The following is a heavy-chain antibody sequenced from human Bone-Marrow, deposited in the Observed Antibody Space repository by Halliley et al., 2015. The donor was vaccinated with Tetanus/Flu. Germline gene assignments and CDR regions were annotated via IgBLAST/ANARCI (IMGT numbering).Heavy chain of an antibody. CDR2: IIPLYDTT. Sequence: QLVQSGAEVKKPGSSVKVSCKASGDIFSSSSIHWVRQAPGQGLEWMGGIIPLYDTTNYARQFQGRLTITADDSTRTAYMDLSSLTFDDTAVYYCARDVNPYGMDGWGQGTTVSVSS. CDR1: GDIFSSSS. J-gene: IGHJ6*02. V-gene: IGHV1-69*01. CDR3: ARDVNPYGMDG.